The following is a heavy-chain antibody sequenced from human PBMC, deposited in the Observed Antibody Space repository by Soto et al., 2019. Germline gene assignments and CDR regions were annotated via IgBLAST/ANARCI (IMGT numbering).Heavy chain of an antibody. CDR2: FIPIFGTA. Sequence: ASVKVSCKASGGTFSSYAISWVRQAPGQGLEWMGGFIPIFGTADYAQKFQGRVPITADESTSTAYMELSSLRSEDTAVYYCARGLTGTTLAYGMDVWGQGTTVTVS. CDR1: GGTFSSYA. V-gene: IGHV1-69*13. J-gene: IGHJ6*02. D-gene: IGHD1-7*01. CDR3: ARGLTGTTLAYGMDV.